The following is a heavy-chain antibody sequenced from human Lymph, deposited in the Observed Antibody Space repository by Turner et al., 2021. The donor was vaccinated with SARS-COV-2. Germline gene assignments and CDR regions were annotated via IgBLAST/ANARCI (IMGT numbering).Heavy chain of an antibody. V-gene: IGHV3-30*04. Sequence: QVQLVVSGGGVVQPGRSLRLPCSASGFTFSTYAIYWVRQAPGKGLEWVAVISYDGSNKYYADSVKGRFTISRDNSKNTLYLQMNSLRAEDTAVYYCARYASGGYFYYGMDVWGQGTTVTVSS. J-gene: IGHJ6*02. CDR3: ARYASGGYFYYGMDV. CDR1: GFTFSTYA. D-gene: IGHD3-10*01. CDR2: ISYDGSNK.